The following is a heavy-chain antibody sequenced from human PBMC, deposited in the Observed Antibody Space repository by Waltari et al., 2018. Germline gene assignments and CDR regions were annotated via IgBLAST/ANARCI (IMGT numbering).Heavy chain of an antibody. CDR2: IYYSGST. Sequence: QVQLQESGPGLVKPSETLSLTCTVSGGSISSHYWSWIRQPPGKGLEWIGYIYYSGSTNYNPSLKSRVTISVDTSKNQFSLKLSSVTAADTAVYYCARSSGSGSYFWFDPWGQGTLVTVSS. D-gene: IGHD3-10*01. CDR3: ARSSGSGSYFWFDP. J-gene: IGHJ5*02. CDR1: GGSISSHY. V-gene: IGHV4-59*11.